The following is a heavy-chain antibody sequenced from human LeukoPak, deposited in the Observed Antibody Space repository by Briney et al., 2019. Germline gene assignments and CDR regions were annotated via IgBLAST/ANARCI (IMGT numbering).Heavy chain of an antibody. Sequence: GESLKISCKGSGYTFNNYWIGWVRQMPGKGLEWMGIIYPGDSDTRYSPSFQGQVTISADKSISTAYLQWSSLKASDTAMYYCARNQIMGATRSLFDYWGQGTLVTVSS. V-gene: IGHV5-51*01. CDR1: GYTFNNYW. CDR3: ARNQIMGATRSLFDY. J-gene: IGHJ4*02. CDR2: IYPGDSDT. D-gene: IGHD1-26*01.